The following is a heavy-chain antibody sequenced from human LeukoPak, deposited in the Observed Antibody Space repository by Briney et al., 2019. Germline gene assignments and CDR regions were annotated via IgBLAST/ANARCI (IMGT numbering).Heavy chain of an antibody. V-gene: IGHV4-59*02. CDR2: VYHSGSS. J-gene: IGHJ4*02. D-gene: IGHD6-6*01. Sequence: PSETLSLTCTVSGASVSSYFWSWIRQSPEKGLEWIGYVYHSGSSSSNPSLQSRVTISQDTSRNQVSLKMTSATAVDTAVYYCAKLLGEEYWGQGTQVVVSS. CDR3: AKLLGEEY. CDR1: GASVSSYF.